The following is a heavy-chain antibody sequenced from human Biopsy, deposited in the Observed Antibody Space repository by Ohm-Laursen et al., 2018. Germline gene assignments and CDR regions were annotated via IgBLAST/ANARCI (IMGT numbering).Heavy chain of an antibody. CDR1: GGSFTDHY. CDR2: ISYTGYT. J-gene: IGHJ1*01. D-gene: IGHD4-23*01. CDR3: ARGSNEYGGLYFPH. V-gene: IGHV4-59*11. Sequence: SDTLSLTCTVSGGSFTDHYWSWIRQPPGKGLEWIGHISYTGYTSYKSSLKSRVTISLDTSRKHFSLRLTSLAAADTAVYYCARGSNEYGGLYFPHWGQGTLVTVSS.